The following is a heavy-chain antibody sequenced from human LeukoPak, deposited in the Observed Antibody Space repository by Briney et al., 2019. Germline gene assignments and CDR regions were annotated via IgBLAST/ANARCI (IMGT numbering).Heavy chain of an antibody. CDR1: GYSFTSYW. V-gene: IGHV5-51*01. Sequence: GESLQIYCKGSGYSFTSYWIGWVRQMPGKGLEWMGIIYPGDSDTRYSPSFQGQVTISADKSISTAYLQWSSLKASDTAIYYCARRTDRSFWYLDYWGEGTLVSVSS. CDR2: IYPGDSDT. J-gene: IGHJ4*02. CDR3: ARRTDRSFWYLDY.